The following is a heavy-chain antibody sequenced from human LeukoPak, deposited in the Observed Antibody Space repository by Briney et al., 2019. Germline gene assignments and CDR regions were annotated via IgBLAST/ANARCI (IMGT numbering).Heavy chain of an antibody. CDR1: GGSFSGYY. CDR3: AICVAPRPTGKLQLLFDY. Sequence: SETLSLTCAVYGGSFSGYYWSWIRQPPGKGLEWIGEINHSGSTNYNPSLKSRVTISVDTPKNQLSLKLSAVTAADPAVYYCAICVAPRPTGKLQLLFDYWGQGNVVTVSS. V-gene: IGHV4-34*01. D-gene: IGHD6-6*01. J-gene: IGHJ4*02. CDR2: INHSGST.